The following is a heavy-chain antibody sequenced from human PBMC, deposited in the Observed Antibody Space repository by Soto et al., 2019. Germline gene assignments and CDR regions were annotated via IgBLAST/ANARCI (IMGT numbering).Heavy chain of an antibody. J-gene: IGHJ5*02. CDR3: AREGSGGTPEHNWFDP. V-gene: IGHV1-8*01. D-gene: IGHD1-1*01. CDR2: MNPNSGNK. CDR1: GYTFTSYD. Sequence: GASVKVSCKASGYTFTSYDINWVRQATGQGLERKGWMNPNSGNKGYAQKLQGRVTMTRNTSISTAYKELSSLRSEDTAVYYCAREGSGGTPEHNWFDPWGPGTLVTVSS.